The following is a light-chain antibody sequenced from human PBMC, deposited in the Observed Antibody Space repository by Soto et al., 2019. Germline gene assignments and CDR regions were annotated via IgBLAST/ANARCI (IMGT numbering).Light chain of an antibody. CDR2: GAS. CDR3: QQYSTSPIS. V-gene: IGKV3-20*01. CDR1: QVTSRY. J-gene: IGKJ5*01. Sequence: ETVLTQSPGTLSLSPGERATLSCRASQVTSRYLSWYQQRPGQAPRLLIYGASSRATGIPDRFSGSGSGTDFTLTISRLEPEEFAVYYCQQYSTSPISFGQGTRLEIK.